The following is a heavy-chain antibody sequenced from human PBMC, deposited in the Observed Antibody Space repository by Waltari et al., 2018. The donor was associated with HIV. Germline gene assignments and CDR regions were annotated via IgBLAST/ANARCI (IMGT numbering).Heavy chain of an antibody. CDR2: IYSSGRT. Sequence: QLQLQESGPGLVKPSETLSLTCTVSGGSISSSSYYWGWIRQPPGKGLEWLGSIYSSGRTYYNPSLKSRGTISVDTSKNQFSLKLSSVTAADTAVYYCARHSLTYYYDSSGYSVAFDYWGQGTLVTVSS. J-gene: IGHJ4*02. D-gene: IGHD3-22*01. CDR3: ARHSLTYYYDSSGYSVAFDY. V-gene: IGHV4-39*01. CDR1: GGSISSSSYY.